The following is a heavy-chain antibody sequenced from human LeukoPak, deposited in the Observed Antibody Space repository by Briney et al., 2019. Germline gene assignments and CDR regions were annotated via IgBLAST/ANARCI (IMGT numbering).Heavy chain of an antibody. CDR3: AKDGYSYGYFDY. CDR1: GFTFSSYS. J-gene: IGHJ4*02. Sequence: TGGSLRLSCAASGFTFSSYSMSWVRQAPGKGLEWVSAISGSGGSTYYADSVKGRFTISRDNSKNTLYLQMNSLRAEDTAVYYCAKDGYSYGYFDYWGQGTLVTVS. D-gene: IGHD5-18*01. V-gene: IGHV3-23*01. CDR2: ISGSGGST.